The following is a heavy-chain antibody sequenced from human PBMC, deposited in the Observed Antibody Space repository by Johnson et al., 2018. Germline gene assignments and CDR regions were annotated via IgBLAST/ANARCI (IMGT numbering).Heavy chain of an antibody. V-gene: IGHV3-21*01. CDR1: GFTFSSYS. CDR2: ISRSSSPI. J-gene: IGHJ3*02. CDR3: ARSKDAAFDI. Sequence: VQLVESGGGLVKXGGSLRLXCAASGFTFSSYSMNWVRQAPGKGLEWVSSISRSSSPIYHADSVKGRFTISRDNSKNTLYLQMNSLRADDTAVYYCARSKDAAFDIWGQGTLVTVSS.